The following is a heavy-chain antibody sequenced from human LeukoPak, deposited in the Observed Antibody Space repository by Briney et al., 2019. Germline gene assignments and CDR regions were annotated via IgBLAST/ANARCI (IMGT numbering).Heavy chain of an antibody. V-gene: IGHV1-18*01. J-gene: IGHJ3*02. CDR3: SRDHFNGYDAFDI. CDR1: GYTFTSSG. D-gene: IGHD1-1*01. Sequence: ASVKVSCKASGYTFTSSGISWVRQAPGQGLEWMGWISAYNGNTNYAQKLQGRVTMTTDTSTSTAYMELRSLRSDDTAVYYCSRDHFNGYDAFDIWGQGTMVTVSS. CDR2: ISAYNGNT.